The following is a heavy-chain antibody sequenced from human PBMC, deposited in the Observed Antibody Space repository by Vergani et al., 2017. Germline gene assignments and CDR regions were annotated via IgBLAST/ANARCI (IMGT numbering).Heavy chain of an antibody. CDR2: MYYSGRT. V-gene: IGHV4-59*12. J-gene: IGHJ4*02. D-gene: IGHD3-22*01. CDR3: ASNDDRYYDSSGYYYVHY. Sequence: QVQLQESGPGLVKPSETLSLTCTVSGGSISNYYWSWIRQPPGKGLEWIGYMYYSGRTNYNPSLKSRVTMLVDTSKNQFSLKLTSVTAADTAVYYCASNDDRYYDSSGYYYVHYWGQGTLVTVSS. CDR1: GGSISNYY.